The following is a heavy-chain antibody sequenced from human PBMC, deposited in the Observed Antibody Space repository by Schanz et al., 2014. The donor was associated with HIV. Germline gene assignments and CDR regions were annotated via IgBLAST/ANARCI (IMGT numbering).Heavy chain of an antibody. V-gene: IGHV3-23*04. Sequence: GQLVESGGGVVRPGRSLRLSCTATGFTFNVYGMHWVRQAPGKGLEWVAAISGSGGSTYYADSVKGRITISRDNSKNAVHVQMNSLRADDTAVYFCAKDLAFNPRDEHFAMDVWGQGTTVIVSS. CDR1: GFTFNVYG. D-gene: IGHD2-21*02. CDR3: AKDLAFNPRDEHFAMDV. J-gene: IGHJ6*02. CDR2: ISGSGGST.